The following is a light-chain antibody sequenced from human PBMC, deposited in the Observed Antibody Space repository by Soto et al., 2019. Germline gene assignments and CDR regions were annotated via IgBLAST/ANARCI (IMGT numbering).Light chain of an antibody. CDR1: SSNIGSNT. V-gene: IGLV1-44*01. Sequence: QSVLTQPPSVSRTPGQSVTISSSGSSSNIGSNTVNWYQQLPGTAPKLLIYSNNQRPSGVPDRFSGSKSGTSASLAISGLQPEDEADYYCAAWDDSLNGVVFGGGTKVTVL. J-gene: IGLJ2*01. CDR2: SNN. CDR3: AAWDDSLNGVV.